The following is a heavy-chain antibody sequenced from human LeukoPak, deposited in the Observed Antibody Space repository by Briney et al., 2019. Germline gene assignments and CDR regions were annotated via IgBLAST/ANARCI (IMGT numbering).Heavy chain of an antibody. V-gene: IGHV1-69*02. Sequence: SVKVSCKASGGTFSSYTISWVRQAPGQGLEWMGRIIPILGIANYAQKFQGRGTITADKSTSTDYMELSSLRSEDTGVYYCARARSITNLSLTDFWSGYFYFDYWGQGTLVTVSS. CDR2: IIPILGIA. CDR3: ARARSITNLSLTDFWSGYFYFDY. CDR1: GGTFSSYT. D-gene: IGHD3-3*01. J-gene: IGHJ4*02.